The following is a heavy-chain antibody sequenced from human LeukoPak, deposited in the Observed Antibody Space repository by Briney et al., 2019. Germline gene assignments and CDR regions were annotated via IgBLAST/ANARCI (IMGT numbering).Heavy chain of an antibody. V-gene: IGHV3-7*01. CDR1: GFTFSSYW. J-gene: IGHJ6*02. D-gene: IGHD4-11*01. Sequence: GSLRLSCAASGFTFSSYWMSWVRQAPGKGLEWVANIKQDGSEIYYVGSVKGRFTISRDNAKTSLYLQMNSLRAEDTAMYYCARGVNRPNYYYYGMDVWGQGTTVTVSS. CDR2: IKQDGSEI. CDR3: ARGVNRPNYYYYGMDV.